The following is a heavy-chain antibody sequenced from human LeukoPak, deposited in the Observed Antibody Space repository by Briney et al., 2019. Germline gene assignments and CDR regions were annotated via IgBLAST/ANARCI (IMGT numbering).Heavy chain of an antibody. J-gene: IGHJ5*02. CDR3: ARDRDYYDSSGWFDP. D-gene: IGHD3-22*01. Sequence: SETLSLTCTVSGGSISSGSYYWSWIRQPAGKGLEWIGRIYTSGSTNYNPSLKSRVTISVDTSKNQFSLKLSSVTAADTAVYYCARDRDYYDSSGWFDPWGQGTLVTVSS. V-gene: IGHV4-61*02. CDR2: IYTSGST. CDR1: GGSISSGSYY.